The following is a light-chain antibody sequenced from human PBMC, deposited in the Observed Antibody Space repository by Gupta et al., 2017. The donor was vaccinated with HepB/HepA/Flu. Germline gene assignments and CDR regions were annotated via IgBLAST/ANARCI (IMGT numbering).Light chain of an antibody. CDR3: AAWDVSLNGGV. CDR2: LNN. Sequence: QSVLTQPPSASGAPGQRGTISCSGSSSTIGSNAVNWYQQLPGTAPKLIIYLNNQRPSGVPDRFSGSKSGTSASLAISGLQSEDEADYYCAAWDVSLNGGVFGGGTKLTVL. J-gene: IGLJ3*02. V-gene: IGLV1-44*01. CDR1: SSTIGSNA.